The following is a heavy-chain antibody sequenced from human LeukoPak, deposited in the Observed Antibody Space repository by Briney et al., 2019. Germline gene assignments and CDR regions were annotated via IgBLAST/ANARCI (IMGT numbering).Heavy chain of an antibody. CDR3: ARQGGSFAFDI. J-gene: IGHJ3*02. CDR1: GGYISSNY. D-gene: IGHD1-26*01. V-gene: IGHV4-59*08. CDR2: IYNSGST. Sequence: SETLSLTRTVSGGYISSNYWSWIRQPPGKGLEWIGYIYNSGSTNYNPSLKSRVIISVDTSKNQFSLKLNSVTAADTAVYYCARQGGSFAFDIWGQGTMVTVSS.